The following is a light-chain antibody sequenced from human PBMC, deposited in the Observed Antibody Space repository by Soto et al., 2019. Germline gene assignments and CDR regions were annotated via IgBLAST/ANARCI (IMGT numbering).Light chain of an antibody. Sequence: EIVMTQSPATLSVSPGERATLSCRASQSVNSNLAWYQQKPGQAPRLLISGASTRATGIPARFSGSGSGTDFTLTISSLQSEDFAVYYCQQDNSWPPNFGPGTKVDIK. V-gene: IGKV3-15*01. CDR2: GAS. CDR3: QQDNSWPPN. J-gene: IGKJ3*01. CDR1: QSVNSN.